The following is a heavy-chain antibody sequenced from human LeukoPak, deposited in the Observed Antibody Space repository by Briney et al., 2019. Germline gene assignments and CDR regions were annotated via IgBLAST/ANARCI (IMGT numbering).Heavy chain of an antibody. D-gene: IGHD2-2*01. CDR1: GSTFSSYA. CDR2: ISYDGSNK. CDR3: ARDRNRYCSSTSCWNWFDP. V-gene: IGHV3-30*01. Sequence: GGSLRLSCAASGSTFSSYAMHWVRQAPGKGLEWVAVISYDGSNKYYADSVKGRFTISRDNSKNTLYLQMNSLRAEDTAVYYCARDRNRYCSSTSCWNWFDPWGQGTLVTVSS. J-gene: IGHJ5*02.